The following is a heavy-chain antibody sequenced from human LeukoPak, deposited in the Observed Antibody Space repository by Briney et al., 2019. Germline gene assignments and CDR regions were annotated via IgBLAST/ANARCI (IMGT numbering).Heavy chain of an antibody. CDR2: INHSGST. D-gene: IGHD3-10*01. CDR1: GGSFSGYY. CDR3: ARGRVRITMVRGSSPFDY. Sequence: SETLSLTCAVYGGSFSGYYWSWIRQPPGKGLEWIGEINHSGSTNYNPSLKSRVTISVDTSKNQFSLKLSSVTAADTAVYYCARGRVRITMVRGSSPFDYWGQGTLVTVSS. V-gene: IGHV4-34*01. J-gene: IGHJ4*02.